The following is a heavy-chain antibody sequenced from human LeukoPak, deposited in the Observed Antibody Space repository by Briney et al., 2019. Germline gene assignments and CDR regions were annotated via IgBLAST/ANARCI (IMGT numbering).Heavy chain of an antibody. D-gene: IGHD3-10*01. J-gene: IGHJ6*02. V-gene: IGHV4-34*01. Sequence: PSETLSLTCAVYGGSFSGYYWSWIRQPPGKGLQWIGEINHSGSTNYNPTLKSRVSISVDTSKNQFSLKLSSVTAADTAVYYCARDGPITMVRGVMDGMDVWGQGTTVIVSS. CDR3: ARDGPITMVRGVMDGMDV. CDR1: GGSFSGYY. CDR2: INHSGST.